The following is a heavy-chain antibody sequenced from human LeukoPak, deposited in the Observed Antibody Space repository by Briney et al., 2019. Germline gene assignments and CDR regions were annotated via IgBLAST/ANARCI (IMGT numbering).Heavy chain of an antibody. D-gene: IGHD3-3*01. Sequence: SETLSLTCTVSGGSISSYYWSWIRQPPGKGLEWIGYIYYSGSTNYNPSLKSRVTISVDTSKNQFSLKLSSVTAADTAVYYCATVDFWSGYYRVRGFDYWGQGILVTVSS. CDR2: IYYSGST. J-gene: IGHJ4*02. CDR1: GGSISSYY. CDR3: ATVDFWSGYYRVRGFDY. V-gene: IGHV4-59*12.